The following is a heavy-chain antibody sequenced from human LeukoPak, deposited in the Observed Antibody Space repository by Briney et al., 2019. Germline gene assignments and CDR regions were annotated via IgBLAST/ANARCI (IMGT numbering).Heavy chain of an antibody. CDR1: GYSLMELS. CDR2: LNLEHSTY. D-gene: IGHD6-19*01. V-gene: IGHV1-24*01. Sequence: ASVKVSCQFCGYSLMELSTHWVRQAPGKGLAWMGGLNLEHSTYVYAQRFQGRVTMTEDTTADTAYMELTSLSSEDTAVYYCTKGVAVAGTPPGGDYWGQGTLLTVSS. CDR3: TKGVAVAGTPPGGDY. J-gene: IGHJ4*02.